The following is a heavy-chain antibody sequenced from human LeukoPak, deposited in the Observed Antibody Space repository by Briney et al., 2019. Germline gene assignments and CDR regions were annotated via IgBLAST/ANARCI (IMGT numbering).Heavy chain of an antibody. CDR3: ARLRPRTNYDFSSGYYAFDY. CDR2: VYSGAY. V-gene: IGHV4-4*09. J-gene: IGHJ4*02. CDR1: GASITNFF. D-gene: IGHD3-3*01. Sequence: SETLSLTCTVSGASITNFFWGWIRQPPGKGLQWIGYVYSGAYYYNPALVSRLTVSVDTAKNQFSLGLRSVTAADTAVYYCARLRPRTNYDFSSGYYAFDYWGQGTLVTVSS.